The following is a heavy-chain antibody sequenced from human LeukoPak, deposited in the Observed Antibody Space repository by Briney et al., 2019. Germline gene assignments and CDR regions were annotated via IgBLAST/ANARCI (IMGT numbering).Heavy chain of an antibody. CDR2: IYYSGST. CDR3: ARASMGLRLGEFDY. D-gene: IGHD3-16*01. CDR1: GGSISSYY. V-gene: IGHV4-59*01. Sequence: SETLSLTCTVSGGSISSYYWSWIRQPPGKGLEWIGYIYYSGSTNYNPSLKSRVTISVDTSKNQFSLKLSSVTAADTAVYYCARASMGLRLGEFDYWGQGTLVTVSS. J-gene: IGHJ4*02.